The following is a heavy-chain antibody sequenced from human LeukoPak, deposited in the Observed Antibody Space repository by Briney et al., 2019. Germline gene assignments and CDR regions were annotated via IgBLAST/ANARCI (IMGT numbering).Heavy chain of an antibody. CDR1: GGSISSYY. V-gene: IGHV4-59*01. CDR2: IYYSGST. Sequence: SETLSLTCTVSGGSISSYYWSWIRQPPGKGLEWIGYIYYSGSTNCNPSLKSRGTISVDTSKNQFSLKLSSVSAADTAVYYCARGAVAGKMSWFDPWGHGTLVTVSS. J-gene: IGHJ5*02. D-gene: IGHD6-19*01. CDR3: ARGAVAGKMSWFDP.